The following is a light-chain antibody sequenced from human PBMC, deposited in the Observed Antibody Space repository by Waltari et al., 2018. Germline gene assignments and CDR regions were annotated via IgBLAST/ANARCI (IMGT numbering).Light chain of an antibody. V-gene: IGLV2-23*01. CDR3: CSYAGTSNWV. Sequence: QSALTQPASVVGFSGQTITISCTGTKYDFGRFYLCPWYQHHPGKAPKLMIFEGSKRPSGVSNRFSGSKSGNTASLTISGLQAEDEANYFCCSYAGTSNWVFGGGTKLTVL. J-gene: IGLJ3*02. CDR2: EGS. CDR1: KYDFGRFYL.